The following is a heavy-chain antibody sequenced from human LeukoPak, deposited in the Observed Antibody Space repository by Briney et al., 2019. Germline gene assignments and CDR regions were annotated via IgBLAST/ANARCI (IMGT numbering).Heavy chain of an antibody. CDR2: ITTSGGST. D-gene: IGHD3-10*01. Sequence: PSGRSLRLSCAASGFTFSSYAMSWVRQAPGEGLEWVSSITTSGGSTYYADSVKGRFTISRDNAKNTLYLQMNRLRAEDTAVYYCAKDHYVSGRYDAFDIWGQGTMVTVSS. CDR1: GFTFSSYA. V-gene: IGHV3-23*01. CDR3: AKDHYVSGRYDAFDI. J-gene: IGHJ3*02.